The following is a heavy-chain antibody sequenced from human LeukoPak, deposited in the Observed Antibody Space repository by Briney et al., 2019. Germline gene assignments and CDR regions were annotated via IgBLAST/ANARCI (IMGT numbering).Heavy chain of an antibody. CDR2: INHSGST. CDR1: GGSFSDYY. J-gene: IGHJ6*03. V-gene: IGHV4-34*01. CDR3: ARGLPGMPGIAVAGTGTYYYYYMDV. Sequence: SETLSLTCAVYGGSFSDYYWSWIRQPPGKGLEWIGEINHSGSTNYNPSLKSRVTISVDTSKNQFSLKLRSVTAADTAVYYCARGLPGMPGIAVAGTGTYYYYYMDVWGKGTTVTISS. D-gene: IGHD6-19*01.